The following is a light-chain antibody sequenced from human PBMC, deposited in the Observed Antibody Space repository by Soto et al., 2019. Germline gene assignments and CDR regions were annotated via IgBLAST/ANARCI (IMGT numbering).Light chain of an antibody. CDR2: EVS. V-gene: IGLV2-8*01. J-gene: IGLJ3*02. CDR3: SSFRSGSVVL. CDR1: SSDIGAYIY. Sequence: QSVLTQPPSASGSPGQSVTISCTGTSSDIGAYIYVSWYQQHPGKAPKLMISEVSRRPSGVPERFSGSKFQNTASLTISGLQAEDEADYYCSSFRSGSVVLFGGGTKVTVL.